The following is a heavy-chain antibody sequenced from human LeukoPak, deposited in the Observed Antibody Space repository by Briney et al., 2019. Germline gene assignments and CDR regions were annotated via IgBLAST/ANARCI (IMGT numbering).Heavy chain of an antibody. CDR2: INPNSGGT. J-gene: IGHJ3*02. CDR1: GYTFTGYY. Sequence: ASVKVSCKASGYTFTGYYMHWVRQATGQGLEWMGWINPNSGGTNYAQKFQGRVTMTRDTSISTAYMELSRLRSDDTAVYYCARLGSGSYYTADAFDIWGQGTMVTVSS. CDR3: ARLGSGSYYTADAFDI. V-gene: IGHV1-2*02. D-gene: IGHD3-10*01.